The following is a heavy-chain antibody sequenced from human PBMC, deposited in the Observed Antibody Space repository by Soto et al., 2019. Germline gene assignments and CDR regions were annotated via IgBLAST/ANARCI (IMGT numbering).Heavy chain of an antibody. CDR2: INHSGST. D-gene: IGHD3-9*01. Sequence: PSETLSLTCAVYGGSFSGYYWSWIRQPPGKGLEWIGEINHSGSTNYNPSLKSRVTISVDTSKNQFSLKLSSVTAADTAVYYCARVVPRLRYFDWSRNMNWFDPWGQGTLVTVSS. J-gene: IGHJ5*02. V-gene: IGHV4-34*01. CDR1: GGSFSGYY. CDR3: ARVVPRLRYFDWSRNMNWFDP.